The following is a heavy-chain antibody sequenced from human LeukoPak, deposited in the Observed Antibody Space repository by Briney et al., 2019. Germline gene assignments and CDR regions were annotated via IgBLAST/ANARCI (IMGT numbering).Heavy chain of an antibody. CDR2: ISTCGTTI. J-gene: IGHJ5*02. CDR1: GFTFSSYS. V-gene: IGHV3-48*01. D-gene: IGHD3-16*02. CDR3: ARGPPLFDP. Sequence: PGGSLRLSCAASGFTFSSYSMDWVRQAPGKGLEWVSYISTCGTTIYYADSVKGRFTISRDNAKNSLYLQMDSLRAEDTAVYYCARGPPLFDPWGQGTLVTVSS.